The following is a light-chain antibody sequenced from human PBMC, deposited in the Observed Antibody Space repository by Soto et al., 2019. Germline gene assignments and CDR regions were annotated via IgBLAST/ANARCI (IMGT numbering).Light chain of an antibody. J-gene: IGKJ2*01. CDR3: QQYYSTPGYT. CDR1: QSVLSNPNNKNY. CDR2: WAS. Sequence: DIVMTQSPDSLAVSLGERATINCKSSQSVLSNPNNKNYLSWYQQKPGQPPKLLIYWASTRESGVPDRFSGSGSGTDFTLTISNLQAEDVAIYYCQQYYSTPGYTFGQGTRLEIK. V-gene: IGKV4-1*01.